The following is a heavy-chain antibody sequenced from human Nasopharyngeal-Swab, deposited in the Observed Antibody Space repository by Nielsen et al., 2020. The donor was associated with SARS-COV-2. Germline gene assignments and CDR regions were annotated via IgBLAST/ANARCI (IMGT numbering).Heavy chain of an antibody. V-gene: IGHV3-7*05. J-gene: IGHJ4*02. CDR1: GFTFSNYW. Sequence: LSLTCAASGFTFSNYWMTWVRQAPGRGLEWVANIKQDGSKKNYVDSVKGRFTISRDDAMNLLYLQMNSLRAEDTAVYYCATHNDYRFENWGQGTLVSVSS. CDR2: IKQDGSKK. D-gene: IGHD4-11*01. CDR3: ATHNDYRFEN.